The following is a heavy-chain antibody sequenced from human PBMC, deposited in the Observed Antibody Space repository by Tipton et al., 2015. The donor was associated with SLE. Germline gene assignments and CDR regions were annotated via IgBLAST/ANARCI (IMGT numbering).Heavy chain of an antibody. CDR3: ARDRSYYYYYYMDV. V-gene: IGHV3-74*01. CDR2: INSNGSST. J-gene: IGHJ6*03. Sequence: SLRLSCAASGFTFSSYWMHWVRQAPGKGLVWVSRINSNGSSTSYADSVKGRFTISRDNAKNTLYLQMNSLRAEDTAVYYCARDRSYYYYYYMDVWGKGTTVTVSS. CDR1: GFTFSSYW.